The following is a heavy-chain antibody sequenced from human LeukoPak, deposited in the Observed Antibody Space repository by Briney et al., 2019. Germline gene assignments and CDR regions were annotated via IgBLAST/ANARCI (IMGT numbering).Heavy chain of an antibody. J-gene: IGHJ5*02. CDR1: GFTFSTYA. CDR2: ISGSGGNT. D-gene: IGHD5-12*01. CDR3: AKGRGAGWFDP. V-gene: IGHV3-23*01. Sequence: PGGSLRLSCAASGFTFSTYAMSWVRPAPGKGLEWVSTISGSGGNTYYADSVKGRFTISRDNSKNTLYLQMNSLRAEDTAVYYCAKGRGAGWFDPWGQGTLVTVSS.